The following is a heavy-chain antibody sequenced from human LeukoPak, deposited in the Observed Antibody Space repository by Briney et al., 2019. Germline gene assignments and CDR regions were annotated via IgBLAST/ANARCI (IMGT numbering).Heavy chain of an antibody. J-gene: IGHJ6*03. CDR1: GYSISSGYY. CDR2: SYYSGST. D-gene: IGHD6-19*01. V-gene: IGHV4-61*01. Sequence: SETLSLTCTVSGYSISSGYYWSWIRQPPGKGLEWIGYSYYSGSTNYNPSLKSRVTISVDTSKNQFSLKLSSVTAADTAVYYCARARYSSGWDNYYYYYYYMDVWDKGTTVTVSS. CDR3: ARARYSSGWDNYYYYYYYMDV.